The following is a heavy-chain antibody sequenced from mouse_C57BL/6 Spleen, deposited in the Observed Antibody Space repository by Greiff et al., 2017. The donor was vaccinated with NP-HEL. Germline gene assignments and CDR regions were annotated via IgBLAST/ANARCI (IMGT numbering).Heavy chain of an antibody. J-gene: IGHJ2*01. V-gene: IGHV1-82*01. CDR1: GYAFSSSW. CDR3: AREASAQAPYFDY. CDR2: IYPGDGDT. Sequence: VQVVESGPELVKPGASVKISCKASGYAFSSSWMNWVKQRPGKGLEWIGRIYPGDGDTNYNGKFKGKATLTADKSSSTAYMQLSSLTSEDSAVYFCAREASAQAPYFDYWGQGTTLTVSS. D-gene: IGHD3-2*02.